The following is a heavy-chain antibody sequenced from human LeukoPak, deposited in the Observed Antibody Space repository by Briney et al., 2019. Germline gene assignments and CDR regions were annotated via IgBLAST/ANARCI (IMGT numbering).Heavy chain of an antibody. Sequence: ASVKVSCKASGYTFTSYAMNWVRQAPGQGLEWMGWINTNTGNPTYAQGFTGRFVFSLDTSVSTAYLQISSLKAEDTAVYYCASPGIAAAGVHDAFDIWGQGTMVTVSS. J-gene: IGHJ3*02. CDR1: GYTFTSYA. V-gene: IGHV7-4-1*02. D-gene: IGHD6-13*01. CDR3: ASPGIAAAGVHDAFDI. CDR2: INTNTGNP.